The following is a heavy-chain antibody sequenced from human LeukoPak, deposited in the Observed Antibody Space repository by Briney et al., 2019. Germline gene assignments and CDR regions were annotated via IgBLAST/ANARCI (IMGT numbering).Heavy chain of an antibody. V-gene: IGHV3-15*01. J-gene: IGHJ4*02. CDR2: IKSKSDGGAT. CDR3: VTEQQWLG. CDR1: GFTFSNAW. D-gene: IGHD6-19*01. Sequence: PGGSLRLSCAASGFTFSNAWMSWVRQAPGKGLEWVGRIKSKSDGGATDYAAPVKGRFTISRDDSKNTLSLQMNSLETEDTAVYYCVTEQQWLGWGRGTLVTVPS.